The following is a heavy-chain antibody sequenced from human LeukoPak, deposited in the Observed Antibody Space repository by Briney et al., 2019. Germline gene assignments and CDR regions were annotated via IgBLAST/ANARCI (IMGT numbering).Heavy chain of an antibody. V-gene: IGHV3-64D*06. D-gene: IGHD3-22*01. CDR2: ISSNGGST. CDR1: GFTFSWHA. J-gene: IGHJ3*02. CDR3: VGTSSGYSPI. Sequence: PGGSLRLSCSASGFTFSWHAMHWVRQAPGKGLEYVSAISSNGGSTYYADSVKGRFTISRDNSKNTLYLQMSSLRAEDTAVFYCVGTSSGYSPIWGQGTMLTVSS.